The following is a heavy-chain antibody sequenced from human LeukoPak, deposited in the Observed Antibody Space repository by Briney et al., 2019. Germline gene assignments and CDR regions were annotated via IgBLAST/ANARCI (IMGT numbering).Heavy chain of an antibody. Sequence: GGSLRLSCTASGFTFGDYAMSWVRQAPGKGLEWVGFIRSKAYGGTTDYAASVKGRFTISRDDSKSIAYLQMNSLKTEDTAVYYCTGAPYYDSSGYYFGGFDYWGQGTLVTVSS. J-gene: IGHJ4*02. CDR3: TGAPYYDSSGYYFGGFDY. D-gene: IGHD3-22*01. V-gene: IGHV3-49*04. CDR1: GFTFGDYA. CDR2: IRSKAYGGTT.